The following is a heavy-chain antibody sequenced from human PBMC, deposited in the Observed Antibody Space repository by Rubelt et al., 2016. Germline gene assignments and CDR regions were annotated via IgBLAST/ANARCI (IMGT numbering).Heavy chain of an antibody. J-gene: IGHJ4*02. V-gene: IGHV4-59*12. Sequence: QVQLQESGPGLVKPSETLSLTCTVSGGSINNYYWSWIRQPPGKGLEWIGYIYYSGSTSYNPSLKSRVTISLDMSKNHFSRKLGPVTAADTAGYYCARLRGDTDGVSWPDYWGQGALVTVSS. D-gene: IGHD3-10*01. CDR2: IYYSGST. CDR3: ARLRGDTDGVSWPDY. CDR1: GGSINNYY.